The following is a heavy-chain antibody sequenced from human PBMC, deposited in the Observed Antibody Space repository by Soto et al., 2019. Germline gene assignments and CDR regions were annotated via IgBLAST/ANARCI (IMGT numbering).Heavy chain of an antibody. D-gene: IGHD3-3*01. CDR3: ARGVYDYWGGYYAGSGVDV. V-gene: IGHV4-59*01. Sequence: QVQLLESGPGLLKPSETLSLTCSVSGGSMSPYYWSWIRQSPRKGLEWIGYIYYSGNTNYNPSLKSRVTISVDTSKAQFPLRLSSVPTADSAVYYCARGVYDYWGGYYAGSGVDVWCPGTTVIVSS. J-gene: IGHJ6*02. CDR2: IYYSGNT. CDR1: GGSMSPYY.